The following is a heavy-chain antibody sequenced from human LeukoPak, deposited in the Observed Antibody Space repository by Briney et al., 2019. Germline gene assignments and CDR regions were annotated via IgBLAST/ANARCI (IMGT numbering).Heavy chain of an antibody. CDR1: GFTFSGYG. D-gene: IGHD3-9*01. CDR3: AKDDILTGYSLDY. CDR2: IRNDGSNK. Sequence: PGGSLRLSCAASGFTFSGYGMHWVRQAPGKGLEWVAFIRNDGSNKYYAGSMKGRFTLSRDNSKNTLYLQINSLRTEDTAIYYCAKDDILTGYSLDYWGQGTLVTVSS. J-gene: IGHJ4*02. V-gene: IGHV3-30*02.